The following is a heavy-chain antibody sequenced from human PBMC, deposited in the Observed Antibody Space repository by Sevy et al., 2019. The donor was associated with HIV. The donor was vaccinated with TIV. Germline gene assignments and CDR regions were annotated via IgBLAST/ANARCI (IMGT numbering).Heavy chain of an antibody. Sequence: GGSLRLSCAASGFAFSDYWMSWVRQAPGKGLECVANIGQDGSEKYCVDSVKGRFTISRDNAKNSLFLQMNSLRAEDTAAYYCARAITSTGYYFDYWGLGTLVTVSS. CDR2: IGQDGSEK. V-gene: IGHV3-7*01. CDR3: ARAITSTGYYFDY. CDR1: GFAFSDYW. J-gene: IGHJ4*02. D-gene: IGHD2-2*01.